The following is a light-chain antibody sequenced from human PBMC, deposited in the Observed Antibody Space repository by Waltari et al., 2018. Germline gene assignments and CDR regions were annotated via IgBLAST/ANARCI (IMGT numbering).Light chain of an antibody. CDR1: RLDVERYNL. Sequence: QSALTQPASVSGSPGQSITLSCTGSRLDVERYNLVSWFQKKPGKAPKLIIYEVNKRPSGVSYRFSGSKSGNTASLTISGLQADDEADYYCCSYAGTSIYVFGSGTKVTV. V-gene: IGLV2-23*02. J-gene: IGLJ1*01. CDR2: EVN. CDR3: CSYAGTSIYV.